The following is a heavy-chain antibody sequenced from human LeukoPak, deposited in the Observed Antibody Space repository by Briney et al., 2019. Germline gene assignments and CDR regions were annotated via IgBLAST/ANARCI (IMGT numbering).Heavy chain of an antibody. J-gene: IGHJ6*02. Sequence: ASVKVSCKASGYTFTGYGISWVRQAPGQGLERMGWMNPNSGNTGYAQKFQGRVTMTRNTSISTAYMELSSLRSEDTAVYYCARVGSGSYRYYGMDVWGQGTTVTVSS. V-gene: IGHV1-8*02. D-gene: IGHD3-10*01. CDR3: ARVGSGSYRYYGMDV. CDR1: GYTFTGYG. CDR2: MNPNSGNT.